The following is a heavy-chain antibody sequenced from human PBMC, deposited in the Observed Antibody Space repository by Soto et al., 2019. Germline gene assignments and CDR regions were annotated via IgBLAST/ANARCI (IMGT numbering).Heavy chain of an antibody. CDR1: GGSIRSGGYY. Sequence: SETMSLTSTVSGGSIRSGGYYRSWVRQKPRTGLEWIGNIYYSGNTYYNPSLKSRLTISVDTSKNQFSLNLSSVTAADTAVYYCARDRLMATAGTARHYFGLDVWGQGTTVTVSS. V-gene: IGHV4-31*03. CDR3: ARDRLMATAGTARHYFGLDV. CDR2: IYYSGNT. D-gene: IGHD5-18*01. J-gene: IGHJ6*02.